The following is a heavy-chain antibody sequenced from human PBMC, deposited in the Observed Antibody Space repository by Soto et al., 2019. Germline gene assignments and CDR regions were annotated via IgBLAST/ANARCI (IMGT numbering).Heavy chain of an antibody. J-gene: IGHJ3*02. Sequence: GGSLRLSCAASGFTFDDYAMHWVRQAPGKGLEWVSGISWNSGSIGYADSVKGRFTISRDNAKNSLYLQMNSLRAEDTALYYCAKVASGSYPPSPFDIWGQGTMVTVSS. CDR3: AKVASGSYPPSPFDI. V-gene: IGHV3-9*01. D-gene: IGHD1-26*01. CDR2: ISWNSGSI. CDR1: GFTFDDYA.